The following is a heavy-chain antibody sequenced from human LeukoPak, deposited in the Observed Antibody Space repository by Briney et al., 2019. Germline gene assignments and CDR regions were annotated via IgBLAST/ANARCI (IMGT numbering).Heavy chain of an antibody. D-gene: IGHD4-17*01. CDR2: ISSSSSTI. CDR1: GFTFSSYS. Sequence: PGGSLRLSCAASGFTFSSYSMNWVRQAPGKGLGWVSYISSSSSTIYYADSVKGRFTISRDNAKNSLYLQMNSLRAEDTAVYYCARDSSSTVTTFLYYYYMDVWGKGTTVTVSS. CDR3: ARDSSSTVTTFLYYYYMDV. J-gene: IGHJ6*03. V-gene: IGHV3-48*01.